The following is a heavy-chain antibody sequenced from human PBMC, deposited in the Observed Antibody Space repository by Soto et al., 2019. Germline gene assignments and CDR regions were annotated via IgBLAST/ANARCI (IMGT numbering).Heavy chain of an antibody. J-gene: IGHJ5*02. V-gene: IGHV3-23*01. CDR3: AKGVAVGFHFGSSTDRGVDP. CDR2: IRGSGGTT. D-gene: IGHD6-6*01. Sequence: EVQLLESGGGLVQPGGSLRLSCAASGFTFSNYAMSWVRQAPGKGLAWVSIIRGSGGTTYHADSVKDRFTISTDNSKNTLVLQMNRLRAEDTAVYYFAKGVAVGFHFGSSTDRGVDPWGQGTLVTVSS. CDR1: GFTFSNYA.